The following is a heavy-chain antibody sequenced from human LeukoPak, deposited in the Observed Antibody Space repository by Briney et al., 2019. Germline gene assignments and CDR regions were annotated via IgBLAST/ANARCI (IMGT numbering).Heavy chain of an antibody. CDR3: ASDDY. J-gene: IGHJ4*02. CDR2: INDDGSS. CDR1: GGSSTGYY. Sequence: SETLSLTCAVYGGSSTGYYWSWIRQPPGKGLEWIGEINDDGSSNYSPSLKSRVTISADTSKNQFSLQVRSLTAADTAVYYCASDDYWGQGTLVTVSS. V-gene: IGHV4-34*01.